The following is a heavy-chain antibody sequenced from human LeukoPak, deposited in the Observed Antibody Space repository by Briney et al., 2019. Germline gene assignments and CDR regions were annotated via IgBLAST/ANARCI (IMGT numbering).Heavy chain of an antibody. CDR1: GFTVSSNY. D-gene: IGHD4/OR15-4a*01. CDR3: ARDYGPAGANDYGSFDI. J-gene: IGHJ3*02. Sequence: GGSLRLSCAASGFTVSSNYMSWVRQAPGKGLEWVSVIYSGGSTYYADSVKGRFTISRDNSKNTLYLQMNSLRAEDTAVYYCARDYGPAGANDYGSFDIWGQGTMVIVSS. CDR2: IYSGGST. V-gene: IGHV3-66*01.